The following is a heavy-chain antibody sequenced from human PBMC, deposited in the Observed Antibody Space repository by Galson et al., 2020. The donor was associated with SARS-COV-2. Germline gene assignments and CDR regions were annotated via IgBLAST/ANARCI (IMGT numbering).Heavy chain of an antibody. J-gene: IGHJ4*02. CDR1: GFSFSDVW. V-gene: IGHV3-15*01. D-gene: IGHD5-18*01. CDR3: NTEMDTAMVAFDH. CDR2: ITNKRYGGAT. Sequence: GGSLRLSCAASGFSFSDVWMNWVRQAPGKGLEWVGRITNKRYGGATDYVAPVKGRFTISRDESKNILYLEMNSLKTEDTAVYFCNTEMDTAMVAFDHWGQGSQVTVSS.